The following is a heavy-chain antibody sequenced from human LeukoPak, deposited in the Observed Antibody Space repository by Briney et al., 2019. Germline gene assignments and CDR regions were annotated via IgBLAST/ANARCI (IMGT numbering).Heavy chain of an antibody. CDR1: GGSISSYY. Sequence: SETLSLTCTVSGGSISSYYWSWIRQPPGKGLEWIGYIYYSGSTNYNPSLKSRVTISVDTSKNQFSLKLSSVTAADTAVYYCARAALPAAYAFDIWGQGTMVTVSS. CDR3: ARAALPAAYAFDI. CDR2: IYYSGST. J-gene: IGHJ3*02. D-gene: IGHD2-2*01. V-gene: IGHV4-59*12.